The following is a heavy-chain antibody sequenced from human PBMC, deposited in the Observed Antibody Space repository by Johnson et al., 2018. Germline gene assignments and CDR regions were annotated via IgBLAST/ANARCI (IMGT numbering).Heavy chain of an antibody. V-gene: IGHV3-9*01. CDR1: GFTFDDYA. CDR2: ISWNSGSI. J-gene: IGHJ1*01. CDR3: AKGNYYDSSGYFQH. Sequence: VQLVQSGGGVVQPGRSLRLSCAASGFTFDDYAMHWVRQAPGKGLEWVSGISWNSGSIGYADSVKGRFTISRDNAKNSLYLQMNSLRAEDKALYYCAKGNYYDSSGYFQHWGQGTLVTVSS. D-gene: IGHD3-22*01.